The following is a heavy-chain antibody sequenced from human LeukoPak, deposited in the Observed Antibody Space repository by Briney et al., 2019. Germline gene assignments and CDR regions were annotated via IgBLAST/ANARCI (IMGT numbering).Heavy chain of an antibody. J-gene: IGHJ3*02. CDR1: GYTFTSYG. CDR2: ISAYNGDT. D-gene: IGHD4-17*01. Sequence: WASVKVSCKASGYTFTSYGISWVRQAPGQGLEWMGWISAYNGDTNYAQKLQGRVTMTTDTSTSTAYMELRSLRSDDTAVYYCARVFDFGDNGDDAFDTWGQGTLVTVSS. CDR3: ARVFDFGDNGDDAFDT. V-gene: IGHV1-18*01.